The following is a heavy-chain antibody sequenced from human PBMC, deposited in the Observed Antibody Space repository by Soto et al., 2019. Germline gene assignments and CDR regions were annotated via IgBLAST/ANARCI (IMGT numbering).Heavy chain of an antibody. J-gene: IGHJ4*02. CDR3: ASRHSSPYFDY. CDR2: IYYSGST. Sequence: SETLSLTCTVSGGSISSYYWSWIRQPPGKGLEWIGSIYYSGSTYYNPSLKSRVTLSLDTSKNQFSLKLNSLIAADTAVYYCASRHSSPYFDYWGQGTLVTVSS. D-gene: IGHD6-13*01. V-gene: IGHV4-59*06. CDR1: GGSISSYY.